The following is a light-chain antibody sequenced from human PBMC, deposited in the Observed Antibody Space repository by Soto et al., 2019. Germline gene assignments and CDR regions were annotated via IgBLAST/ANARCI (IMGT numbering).Light chain of an antibody. Sequence: EIVLTQSPGTLSLSPGERATLSCRASQSISNSYIAWYQQRPGQAPRLLISDASRRATGTPDRFSGRGSGTDFTLTISRQEPEDCGLYYCQQDGNSPTTTFGGGTKVEIK. J-gene: IGKJ4*01. V-gene: IGKV3-20*01. CDR3: QQDGNSPTTT. CDR2: DAS. CDR1: QSISNSY.